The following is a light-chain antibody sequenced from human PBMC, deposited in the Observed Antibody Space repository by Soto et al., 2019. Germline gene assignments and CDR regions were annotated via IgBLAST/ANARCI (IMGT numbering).Light chain of an antibody. CDR3: QLYGSSPLA. Sequence: IVLTQSPGTLSLSLGERATLSCRASQTVNSVYLAWYQQKPGQAPRIRIYGASSRATGIPDRFSGSGSGTDFTLTITRLEPEDFAVYYCQLYGSSPLAFGGGTKGESK. V-gene: IGKV3-20*01. J-gene: IGKJ4*01. CDR1: QTVNSVY. CDR2: GAS.